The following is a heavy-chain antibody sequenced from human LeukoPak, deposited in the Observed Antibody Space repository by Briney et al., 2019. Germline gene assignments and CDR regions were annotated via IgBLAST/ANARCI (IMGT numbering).Heavy chain of an antibody. V-gene: IGHV4-59*01. D-gene: IGHD1-1*01. CDR2: IYYSGST. CDR1: GGSITNYY. Sequence: SETLSLTCTVSGGSITNYYWSWIRQPPGKGLEWIGYIYYSGSTNYNPSLKSRVTLSVDTSRNQFSLSLRSMTAADTAIYYCARTEPSGTTSHWGQGTLVTVSS. J-gene: IGHJ4*02. CDR3: ARTEPSGTTSH.